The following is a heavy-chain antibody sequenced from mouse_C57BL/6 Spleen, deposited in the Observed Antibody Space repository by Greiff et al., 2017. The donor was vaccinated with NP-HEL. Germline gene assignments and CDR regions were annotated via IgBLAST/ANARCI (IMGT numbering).Heavy chain of an antibody. CDR1: GYTFTSYG. D-gene: IGHD4-1*01. Sequence: QVQLKESGAELARPGASVKLSCKASGYTFTSYGISWVKQRTGQGLEWIGEIYPRSGNTYYNEKFKGKATLTADKSSSTAYMELRSLTSEDSAVYFCARATSGKGYAMDYWGQGTSVTVSS. V-gene: IGHV1-81*01. CDR3: ARATSGKGYAMDY. J-gene: IGHJ4*01. CDR2: IYPRSGNT.